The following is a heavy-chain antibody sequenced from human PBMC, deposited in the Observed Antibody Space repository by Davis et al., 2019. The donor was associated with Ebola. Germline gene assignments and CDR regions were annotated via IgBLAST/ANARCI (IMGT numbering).Heavy chain of an antibody. CDR3: ARFSRELAFREISFDY. CDR1: GFTFSSYS. CDR2: ISSSSSYI. Sequence: GESLKISCEVSGFTFSSYSMNWVRQAPGKGLEWVSSISSSSSYIYYADSVKGRFTISRDNAKNSLYLQMNSLRAEDTAVYYCARFSRELAFREISFDYWGQGTLVTVSS. D-gene: IGHD1-26*01. V-gene: IGHV3-21*01. J-gene: IGHJ4*02.